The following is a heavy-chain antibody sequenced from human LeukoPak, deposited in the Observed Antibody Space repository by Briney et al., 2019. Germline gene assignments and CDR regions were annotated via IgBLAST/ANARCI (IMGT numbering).Heavy chain of an antibody. CDR1: GYIFSDYY. D-gene: IGHD2/OR15-2a*01. J-gene: IGHJ3*01. CDR3: ARDLGSTVIVGGDAFDL. V-gene: IGHV1-2*02. Sequence: GASVTVSCKASGYIFSDYYLHWVRQAPGQGLEWMGWMNPNSGGTNYAQTFQGRITMTGDTSTAYLELSRLRSDDTAVYYCARDLGSTVIVGGDAFDLWGQGTMVTVSS. CDR2: MNPNSGGT.